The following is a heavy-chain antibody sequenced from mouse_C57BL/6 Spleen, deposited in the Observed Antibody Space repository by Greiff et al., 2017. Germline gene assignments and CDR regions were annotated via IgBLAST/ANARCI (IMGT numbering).Heavy chain of an antibody. D-gene: IGHD2-5*01. CDR3: ARGGYSNNWYFDV. J-gene: IGHJ1*03. CDR1: GYTFTSYW. V-gene: IGHV1-64*01. Sequence: QVQLQQPGAELVKPGASVKLSCKASGYTFTSYWMHWVKQRPGQGLEWIGMIHPNSGSTNYNEKFKSKATLPVDKSSSTAYMQLSSLTSADSAVYYCARGGYSNNWYFDVWGTGTTVTVSS. CDR2: IHPNSGST.